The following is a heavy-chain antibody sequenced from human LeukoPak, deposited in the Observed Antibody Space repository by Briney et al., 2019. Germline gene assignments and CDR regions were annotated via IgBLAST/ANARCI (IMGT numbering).Heavy chain of an antibody. V-gene: IGHV4-59*01. D-gene: IGHD3-22*01. CDR1: GGSISSYY. CDR2: IYYSGST. Sequence: SETLSLTCTVSGGSISSYYWSWLRQPPGKGLEWIGYIYYSGSTNYNPSLKSRVTISVDTSKNQFSLKLSSVTAADTAVYYCAGVYYYDSSGYYYWGQGTLVTVSS. J-gene: IGHJ4*02. CDR3: AGVYYYDSSGYYY.